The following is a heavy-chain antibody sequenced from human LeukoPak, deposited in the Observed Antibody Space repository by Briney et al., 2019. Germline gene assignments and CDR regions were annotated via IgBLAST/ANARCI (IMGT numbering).Heavy chain of an antibody. CDR2: SYYSGST. CDR1: GGSLSSSSYY. D-gene: IGHD3-10*01. V-gene: IGHV4-39*01. CDR3: ASGTHSTEFDP. Sequence: KPSETLSLTSTVSGGSLSSSSYYWGWIRQPPGKGLEWIGSSYYSGSTYYNPSLKSRVTISVDTSKNQFSLKLSSVTAADTAEYYCASGTHSTEFDPWGQGTLVTVSS. J-gene: IGHJ5*02.